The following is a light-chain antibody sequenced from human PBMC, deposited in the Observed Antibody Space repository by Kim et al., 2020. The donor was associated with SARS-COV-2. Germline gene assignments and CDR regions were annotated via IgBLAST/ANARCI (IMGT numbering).Light chain of an antibody. V-gene: IGLV4-69*01. CDR2: NNSDGTY. J-gene: IGLJ3*02. Sequence: QLVLTQSPSASASLGASVRLTCTLSSGHSTYAIAWHQQQPGKGPRFLLKNNSDGTYTKGDGIPDRFSGSNSGAERYLSISSLHSEDEADYYCQTWATGMQVFGGGTQLTVL. CDR3: QTWATGMQV. CDR1: SGHSTYA.